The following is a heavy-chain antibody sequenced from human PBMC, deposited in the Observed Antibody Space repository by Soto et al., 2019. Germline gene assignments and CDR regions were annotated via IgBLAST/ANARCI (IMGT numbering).Heavy chain of an antibody. CDR2: ISSSSSTI. V-gene: IGHV3-48*04. J-gene: IGHJ5*02. D-gene: IGHD2-2*01. CDR1: GFTFSSYS. CDR3: AGDGVVVVPAAPYNWFDP. Sequence: GGSLRLSCAASGFTFSSYSMNWVRQAPGKGLEWVSYISSSSSTIYYADSVKGRFTISRDNAKNSLYLQMNSVRAEDRAVYYGAGDGVVVVPAAPYNWFDPWGQGTLVTVSS.